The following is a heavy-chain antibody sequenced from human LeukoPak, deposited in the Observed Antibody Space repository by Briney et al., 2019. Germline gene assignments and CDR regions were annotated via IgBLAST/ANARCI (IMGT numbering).Heavy chain of an antibody. D-gene: IGHD1-1*01. J-gene: IGHJ4*02. CDR2: INAYNVNT. CDR3: ARLEGTTLSFDY. V-gene: IGHV1-18*01. CDR1: GYTFTIYG. Sequence: ASLRDSSKASGYTFTIYGFSWVPQAPGQGGEWMGWINAYNVNTNYAQKLQGRVSMTTDTSTSTAYMELRSLRFDDPAVYYCARLEGTTLSFDYWGQGTVVTVSS.